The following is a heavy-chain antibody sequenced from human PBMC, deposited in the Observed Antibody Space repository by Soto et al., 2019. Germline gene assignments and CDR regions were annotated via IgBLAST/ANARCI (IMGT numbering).Heavy chain of an antibody. CDR2: IIHSGST. D-gene: IGHD6-13*01. CDR3: ARGGIAAAHY. V-gene: IGHV4-34*12. Sequence: SETLSLTCAVYGGSFTGYYWSWIRQPPGKGLEWIGEIIHSGSTNYNPSLKSRVTISVDTSKNQFSLNLSSVTAADTAVYYCARGGIAAAHYWGQGTLVTVSS. CDR1: GGSFTGYY. J-gene: IGHJ4*02.